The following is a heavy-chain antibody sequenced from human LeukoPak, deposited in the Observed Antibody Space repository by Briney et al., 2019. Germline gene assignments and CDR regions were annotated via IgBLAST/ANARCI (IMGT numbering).Heavy chain of an antibody. CDR3: ARASKGGWLQLGP. V-gene: IGHV1-69*04. CDR2: IIPILGIA. CDR1: GGTFSSYA. Sequence: ASVKVSCKASGGTFSSYAISWVRQAPGQGLEWMGRIIPILGIANYAQKFQGRVTITADKSTSTAYMELSCLRSEDTAVYYCARASKGGWLQLGPWGQGTLVTVSS. J-gene: IGHJ5*02. D-gene: IGHD5-24*01.